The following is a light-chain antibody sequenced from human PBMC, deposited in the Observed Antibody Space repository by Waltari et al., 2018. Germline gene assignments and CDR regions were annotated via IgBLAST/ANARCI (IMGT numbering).Light chain of an antibody. CDR1: RDINIY. J-gene: IGKJ5*01. V-gene: IGKV1-33*01. CDR2: EAS. CDR3: QQYDNLPLT. Sequence: DIQMTQSPSSLSASVGDRVTITCQASRDINIYLNWYQQKPGKAPNLLIYEASKLETGVPSRFSGSGSGTDFTFTISSLQPEDIATYYCQQYDNLPLTLGHGTRLEIK.